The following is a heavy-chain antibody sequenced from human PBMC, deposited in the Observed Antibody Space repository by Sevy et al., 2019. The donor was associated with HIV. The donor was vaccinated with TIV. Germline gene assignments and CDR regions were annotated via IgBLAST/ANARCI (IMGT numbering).Heavy chain of an antibody. Sequence: GGSLRLSCAASGFTFSSYAMSWVRQAPGKGLEWVSAISGSGGSTYYADSVKGWFTISRDNSKNTLYLQMNSLRAEDTAVYYCAKDRLGVSVVVVPAAILDYWGQGTLVTVSS. CDR3: AKDRLGVSVVVVPAAILDY. J-gene: IGHJ4*02. D-gene: IGHD2-2*02. V-gene: IGHV3-23*01. CDR2: ISGSGGST. CDR1: GFTFSSYA.